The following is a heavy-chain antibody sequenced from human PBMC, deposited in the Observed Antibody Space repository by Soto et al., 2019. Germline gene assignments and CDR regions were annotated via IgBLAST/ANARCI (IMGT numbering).Heavy chain of an antibody. CDR3: AREDPPAHY. CDR2: ISAYNGNT. Sequence: ASWKISCKGSGYTVTSYTIVWVRQAPGQGLEWMGWISAYNGNTNYAQKLQGRVTMTTDTSTSTAYMELRSLRSDDTAVYYCAREDPPAHYWGQGTLVTVSS. CDR1: GYTVTSYT. J-gene: IGHJ4*02. V-gene: IGHV1-18*01.